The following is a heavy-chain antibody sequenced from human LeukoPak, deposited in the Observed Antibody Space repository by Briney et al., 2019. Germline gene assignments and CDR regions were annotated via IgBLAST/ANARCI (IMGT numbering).Heavy chain of an antibody. CDR2: ISAYNGNT. CDR3: ARDRYDFWSGYPLDY. J-gene: IGHJ4*02. CDR1: GYTFTSYG. D-gene: IGHD3-3*01. V-gene: IGHV1-18*01. Sequence: GASVKVSCKASGYTFTSYGISWVRQAPGQGLEWMGWISAYNGNTNYAQKLQGRVTMTTDTSTSTAYMELRSLRSDDTAVYYCARDRYDFWSGYPLDYWGQGTLVTVSS.